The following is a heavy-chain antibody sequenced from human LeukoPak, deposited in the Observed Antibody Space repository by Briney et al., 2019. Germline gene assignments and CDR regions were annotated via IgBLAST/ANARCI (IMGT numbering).Heavy chain of an antibody. Sequence: GSLRLSCAASGFTLKRHAMYWVRPAPGKGLEWVTGIFCSGGSAHYADSVKGRFTVFRDNSKNTVYLQMNSLRAEDTAVYYCAKTTTGYSSGRYPGWPVDYWGQGTLVTVSS. CDR3: AKTTTGYSSGRYPGWPVDY. CDR1: GFTLKRHA. J-gene: IGHJ4*02. CDR2: IFCSGGSA. D-gene: IGHD6-19*01. V-gene: IGHV3-23*01.